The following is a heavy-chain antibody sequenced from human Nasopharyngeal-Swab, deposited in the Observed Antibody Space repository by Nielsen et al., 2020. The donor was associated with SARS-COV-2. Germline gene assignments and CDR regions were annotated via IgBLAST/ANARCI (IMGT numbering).Heavy chain of an antibody. V-gene: IGHV3-53*01. D-gene: IGHD2-2*01. CDR3: ARDPGYRNGMNV. CDR2: IYSDGTT. Sequence: GESLKISCAASGVSVRSDYMNGVRQAPGKGLEWVSVIYSDGTTHYTDSVKGRFSISRDDSKNTLDLQMNSLRVDDTAVYYCARDPGYRNGMNVWGQGTTVTVSS. J-gene: IGHJ6*02. CDR1: GVSVRSDY.